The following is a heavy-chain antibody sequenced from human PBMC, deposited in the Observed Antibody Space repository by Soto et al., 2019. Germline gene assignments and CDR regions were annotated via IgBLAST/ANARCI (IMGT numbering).Heavy chain of an antibody. CDR1: GYSFAGYL. J-gene: IGHJ4*02. D-gene: IGHD3-22*01. CDR3: ARQIYDSDTGPNFQYYFDS. CDR2: IDPSDSQT. V-gene: IGHV5-10-1*01. Sequence: PGESLKISCKGSGYSFAGYLITWVRQKPGKGLEWMGRIDPSDSQTYYSASFRGHVTISVTKSITTVFVQWSSLRASDTAMYYCARQIYDSDTGPNFQYYFDSWGQGTPVTVSS.